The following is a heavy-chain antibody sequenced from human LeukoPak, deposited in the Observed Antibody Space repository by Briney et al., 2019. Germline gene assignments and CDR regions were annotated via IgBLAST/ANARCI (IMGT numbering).Heavy chain of an antibody. V-gene: IGHV4-4*07. CDR1: GGSISSYY. CDR3: ARLPQQLVLSGQNDY. Sequence: SETLSLTCTVSGGSISSYYWSWIRQPAGKGLEWIGRIYTSGSTNYNPSLKSRVTISVDTSKNQFSLKLSSVTAADTAVYYCARLPQQLVLSGQNDYWGQGTLVTVSS. CDR2: IYTSGST. J-gene: IGHJ4*02. D-gene: IGHD6-13*01.